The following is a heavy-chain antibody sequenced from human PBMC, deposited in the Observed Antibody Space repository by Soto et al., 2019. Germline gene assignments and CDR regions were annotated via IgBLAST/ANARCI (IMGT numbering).Heavy chain of an antibody. Sequence: QPGGSLRLSCAASGFTFSRYGMHWVRQAPGKGLEWVAVISYDGSNKYYADSVKGRFTISRDNSKNTLYLQMNSLRAEDTAVYYCAKDTLLEQQLVRVYAATDGMDVWGQGTTVTVSS. D-gene: IGHD6-13*01. CDR2: ISYDGSNK. V-gene: IGHV3-30*18. J-gene: IGHJ6*02. CDR3: AKDTLLEQQLVRVYAATDGMDV. CDR1: GFTFSRYG.